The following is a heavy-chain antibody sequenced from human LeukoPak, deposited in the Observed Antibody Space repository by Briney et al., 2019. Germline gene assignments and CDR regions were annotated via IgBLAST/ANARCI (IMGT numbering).Heavy chain of an antibody. CDR1: GDXVSSNNAA. CDR3: ARDVNGAFTRSWFDP. J-gene: IGHJ5*02. CDR2: TCYRSKWYH. Sequence: SQTLSLTCAISGDXVSSNNAAWVWIRQSPSRGLEWLRKTCYRSKWYHDYAVSVKSRISFNPDTSKNQFFLQLNSVTPEDTAVYYCARDVNGAFTRSWFDPWGQGTRVTVS. V-gene: IGHV6-1*01. D-gene: IGHD4-17*01.